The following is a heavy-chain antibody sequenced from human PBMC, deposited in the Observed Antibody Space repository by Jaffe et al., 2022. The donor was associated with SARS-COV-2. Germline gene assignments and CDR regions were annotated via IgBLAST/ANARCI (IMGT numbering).Heavy chain of an antibody. CDR3: ARDPAGAGYFDY. D-gene: IGHD6-13*01. J-gene: IGHJ4*02. CDR1: GFTLGSYS. CDR2: ISTNGATI. V-gene: IGHV3-48*01. Sequence: EVQLVESGGGLVQPGGSLRLSCAASGFTLGSYSMNWIRQAPGKGLEWISFISTNGATIYYADSVKGRFAISRDNAKGSLYLQMNSLGAEDTAVYYCARDPAGAGYFDYWGQGVLVTVSS.